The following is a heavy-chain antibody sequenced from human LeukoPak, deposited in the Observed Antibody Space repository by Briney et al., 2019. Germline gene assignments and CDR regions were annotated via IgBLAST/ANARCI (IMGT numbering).Heavy chain of an antibody. CDR3: AREKRLPEAAFDP. Sequence: ASVTVSCKASGYTFTCYYMHWVRQAPGQGLEWMGIINPSGGSTSYAQKFQGRVTMTRDTSTSTVYMELSSLRSEDTAVYYCAREKRLPEAAFDPWGQGTLVTVSS. CDR2: INPSGGST. CDR1: GYTFTCYY. D-gene: IGHD6-25*01. V-gene: IGHV1-46*01. J-gene: IGHJ5*02.